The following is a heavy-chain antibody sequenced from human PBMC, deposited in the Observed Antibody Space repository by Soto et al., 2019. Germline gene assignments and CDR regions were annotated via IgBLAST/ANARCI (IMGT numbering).Heavy chain of an antibody. CDR1: GFTFSSYW. V-gene: IGHV3-7*01. CDR3: ARDYYPDAFDI. J-gene: IGHJ3*02. CDR2: INLDGSEK. Sequence: GGSLRLSCAASGFTFSSYWMSWVRQAPGKGLEWVANINLDGSEKKYVDSVKGRFTISRDNAKNSLFLQMNSLRAEDTAVYYCARDYYPDAFDIWGQGTTVTVSS. D-gene: IGHD3-22*01.